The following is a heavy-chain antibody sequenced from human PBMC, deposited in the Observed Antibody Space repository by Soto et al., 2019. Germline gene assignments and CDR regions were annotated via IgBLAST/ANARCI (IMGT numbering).Heavy chain of an antibody. CDR2: IYYSGST. CDR1: GGSISSSSYY. V-gene: IGHV4-39*01. Sequence: PSETLSLTCTVSGGSISSSSYYWGWIRQPPGKGLEWIGSIYYSGSTYYNPSLKSRVTISVDTSKNQFSLKLSSVTAADTAVYYCASPSVGAWEEVDYWGQGTLVTVSS. CDR3: ASPSVGAWEEVDY. J-gene: IGHJ4*02. D-gene: IGHD1-26*01.